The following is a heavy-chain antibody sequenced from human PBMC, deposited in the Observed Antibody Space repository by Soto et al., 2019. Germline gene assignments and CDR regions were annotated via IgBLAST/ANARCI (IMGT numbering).Heavy chain of an antibody. D-gene: IGHD2-15*01. CDR3: ARHFEPDIVVVVAATPENNNWFDP. J-gene: IGHJ5*02. CDR2: IDPSDSYT. Sequence: GESLKISCKGSGYSFTSYWISWVRQMPGKGLEWMGRIDPSDSYTNYSPSFQGHVTISADKSISTAYLQWSSLKAPDTAMYYCARHFEPDIVVVVAATPENNNWFDPWGQGTLVTVSS. V-gene: IGHV5-10-1*01. CDR1: GYSFTSYW.